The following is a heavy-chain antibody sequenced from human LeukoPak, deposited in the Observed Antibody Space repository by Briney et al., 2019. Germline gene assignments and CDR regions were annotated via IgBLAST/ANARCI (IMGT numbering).Heavy chain of an antibody. D-gene: IGHD6-13*01. CDR3: ARVGLRWYGVDY. Sequence: SETLSLTCAVYGGSFSGYYWSWIRQPPGKGLEWIGEINHSGSTNYNPSLKSRVTISVDTSKNQFSLKLSSVTAADTAVYYCARVGLRWYGVDYWGQGTLVTVSS. CDR1: GGSFSGYY. V-gene: IGHV4-34*01. J-gene: IGHJ4*02. CDR2: INHSGST.